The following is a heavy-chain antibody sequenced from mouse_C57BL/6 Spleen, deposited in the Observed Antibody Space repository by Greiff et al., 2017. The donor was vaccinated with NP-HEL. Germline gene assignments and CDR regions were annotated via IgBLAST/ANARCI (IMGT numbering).Heavy chain of an antibody. CDR1: GFTFTDYY. J-gene: IGHJ1*03. CDR3: ARYPPSSYYYGSAYWYFDV. V-gene: IGHV7-3*01. D-gene: IGHD1-1*01. Sequence: EVHLVESGGGLVQPGGSLSLSCAASGFTFTDYYMSWVRQPPGKALEWLGFIRNKANGYTTEYSASVKGRFTISRDNSQSILYLQMNALRAEDSATYYCARYPPSSYYYGSAYWYFDVWGTGTTVTVSS. CDR2: IRNKANGYTT.